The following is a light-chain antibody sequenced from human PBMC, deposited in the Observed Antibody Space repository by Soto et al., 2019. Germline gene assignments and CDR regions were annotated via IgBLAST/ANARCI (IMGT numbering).Light chain of an antibody. Sequence: EIVLTQSPATLSLSPGERATLYCRASQSVSSYLAWYQQKPGQAPRLLIYDASNRATGIPARFSGSGSGTDFTLTISSLEPEDFAVYYCQQRSNWPPVTFGQGTNLEIK. CDR3: QQRSNWPPVT. CDR2: DAS. V-gene: IGKV3-11*01. J-gene: IGKJ2*01. CDR1: QSVSSY.